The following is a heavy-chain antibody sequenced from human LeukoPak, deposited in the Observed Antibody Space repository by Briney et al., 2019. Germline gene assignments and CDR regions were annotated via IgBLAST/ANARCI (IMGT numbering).Heavy chain of an antibody. V-gene: IGHV4-4*02. CDR1: GGSISSSSSIC. CDR2: IYDSGAT. J-gene: IGHJ4*02. Sequence: PSETLSLTCAVPGGSISSSSSICWTWVRQPPGKGLEWIGEIYDSGATNYNPPLKSRVTMLLDKSKNQFSLKLNSVTAADTAVYHCARNGGNSDYDYWGQGTLVTVSA. CDR3: ARNGGNSDYDY. D-gene: IGHD4-23*01.